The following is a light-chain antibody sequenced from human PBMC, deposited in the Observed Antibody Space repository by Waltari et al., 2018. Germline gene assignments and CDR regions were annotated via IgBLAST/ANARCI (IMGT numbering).Light chain of an antibody. Sequence: AIRMTQSPASLSASTGDRVTISCRASQGVSTYLAWYQQKPGKAPSLLIYASSTLESGVPSKFSCSGSGTDFTLTISCLQSEDFATYYCQQYHTYPWTFGQGTKVEI. CDR3: QQYHTYPWT. V-gene: IGKV1-8*01. CDR2: ASS. CDR1: QGVSTY. J-gene: IGKJ1*01.